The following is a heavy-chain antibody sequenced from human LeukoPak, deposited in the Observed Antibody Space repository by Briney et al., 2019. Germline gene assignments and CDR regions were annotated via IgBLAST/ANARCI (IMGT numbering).Heavy chain of an antibody. Sequence: GGSLRLSCAASGLTFDDYTMHCVRQAPGKGLEWVSLISWDGGSTYYADSVKGRFTISRDNSKNSLYLQMNSLRTEDTALYYCAKDNGYSSSWYLFDCWGQGTLVTVSS. V-gene: IGHV3-43*01. CDR2: ISWDGGST. CDR3: AKDNGYSSSWYLFDC. CDR1: GLTFDDYT. D-gene: IGHD6-13*01. J-gene: IGHJ4*02.